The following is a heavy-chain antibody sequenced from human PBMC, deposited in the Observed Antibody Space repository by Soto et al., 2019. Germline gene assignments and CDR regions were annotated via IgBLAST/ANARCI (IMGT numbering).Heavy chain of an antibody. V-gene: IGHV6-1*01. CDR2: TYYRSKWYN. CDR1: GDSVSSNSAA. D-gene: IGHD5-18*01. J-gene: IGHJ4*02. Sequence: SQTLSLTCAISGDSVSSNSAAWNWIRQXXSRGLEWLGRTYYRSKWYNDYXVSVXXXXXXXXXXXKNQFSLQLNSVTPEDAAVYYCARELHVDTAMVTDYWGQGTLVT. CDR3: ARELHVDTAMVTDY.